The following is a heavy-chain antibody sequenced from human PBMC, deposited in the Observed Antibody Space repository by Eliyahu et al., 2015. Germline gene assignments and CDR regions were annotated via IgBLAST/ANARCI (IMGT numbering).Heavy chain of an antibody. V-gene: IGHV3-21*01. CDR1: GLTFSPYX. CDR2: ISASSNYI. Sequence: EVQLAESGGGLVKPGESLRLSCVVXGLTFSPYXXNWVRQAPGKGLEWVSLISASSNYIDYVDSVKGRFTISRDNAKNSVYLQMNSLRAEDTAVYYCASLSLSGDTSGYNYGEVTFWGQGTLVTVSS. J-gene: IGHJ4*02. D-gene: IGHD3-22*01. CDR3: ASLSLSGDTSGYNYGEVTF.